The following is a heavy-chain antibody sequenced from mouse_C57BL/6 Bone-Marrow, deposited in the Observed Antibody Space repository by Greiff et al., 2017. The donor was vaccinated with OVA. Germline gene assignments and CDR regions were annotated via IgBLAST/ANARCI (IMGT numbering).Heavy chain of an antibody. Sequence: QVQLQQPGAELVKPGASVTLSCKASGYTFTSYWMHWVKQRPGQGLEWIGMIHPNSGSTNYNEKFKSKATLTVDKSSSTAYMQLSSLTSEDSAVYYCARRDDGYYPSYYAMDYWGQGTSVTVSS. V-gene: IGHV1-64*01. J-gene: IGHJ4*01. CDR2: IHPNSGST. CDR1: GYTFTSYW. CDR3: ARRDDGYYPSYYAMDY. D-gene: IGHD2-3*01.